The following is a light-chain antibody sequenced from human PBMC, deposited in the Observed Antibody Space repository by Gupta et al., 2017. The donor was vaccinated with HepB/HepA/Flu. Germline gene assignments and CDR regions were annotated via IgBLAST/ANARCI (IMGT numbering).Light chain of an antibody. CDR3: QQDDLHRT. CDR1: QSIRVH. J-gene: IGKJ2*02. V-gene: IGKV1-5*03. CDR2: RAS. Sequence: DIQMTQSPSTLSASVGDRVTITCRASQSIRVHLAWYQQKPGKAPRLLIYRASTLQSGVPSRFSGSGSGTEFTLTISSLQSDDFATYYCQQDDLHRTFGQGTRLDI.